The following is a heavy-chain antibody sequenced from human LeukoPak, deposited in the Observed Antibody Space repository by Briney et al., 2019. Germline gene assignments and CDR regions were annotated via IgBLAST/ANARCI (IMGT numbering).Heavy chain of an antibody. CDR3: ARDPRGYSYLLAVYYYGMDV. CDR1: GYAFTSYG. V-gene: IGHV1-18*01. Sequence: ASVKVSCKASGYAFTSYGISWVRQAPGQGLEWMGWISAYNGNTNYAQKLQGRVTMTTDTPTSTAYMELRSLRSDDTAVYYCARDPRGYSYLLAVYYYGMDVWGQGTTVTVSS. J-gene: IGHJ6*02. CDR2: ISAYNGNT. D-gene: IGHD5-18*01.